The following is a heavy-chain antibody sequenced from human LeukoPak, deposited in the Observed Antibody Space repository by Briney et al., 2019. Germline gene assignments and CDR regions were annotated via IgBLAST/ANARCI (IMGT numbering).Heavy chain of an antibody. J-gene: IGHJ6*02. CDR2: IYSGGST. CDR1: GFTVSSNY. Sequence: GGSLRLSCAASGFTVSSNYMSWVRQAPGKGLEWVSVIYSGGSTYYADSVKGRFTISRDNSKNTFYLQMNSLRVEDSAVYYCAKDLWGRREYGMDVWGQGTTVIVSS. V-gene: IGHV3-53*05. CDR3: AKDLWGRREYGMDV. D-gene: IGHD1-26*01.